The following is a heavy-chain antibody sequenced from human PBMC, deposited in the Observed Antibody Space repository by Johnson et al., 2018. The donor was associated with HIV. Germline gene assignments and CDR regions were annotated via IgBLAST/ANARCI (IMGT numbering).Heavy chain of an antibody. CDR3: ARSNAFDI. V-gene: IGHV3-7*02. CDR2: IKQHGSGK. J-gene: IGHJ3*02. CDR1: GFTVSDNY. Sequence: VQLVESGGGLIQPGGSLRLSCVASGFTVSDNYMTWVRQAPGKGLEWVANIKQHGSGKFCVDSVKGRFTISRDNAKDSLFLQMNSLRAEDTAVYYCARSNAFDIWGQGTMVTVSS.